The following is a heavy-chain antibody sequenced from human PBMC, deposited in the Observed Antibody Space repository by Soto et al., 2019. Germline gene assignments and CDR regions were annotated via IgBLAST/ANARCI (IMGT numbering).Heavy chain of an antibody. Sequence: GGSLRLSCAASGFTFSSYSMNWVRQAPGKGLEWVSSISSSSSYIYYADSVKGRFTISRDNAKNSLYLQMNSLRAEDTAVYYCARGIYSYGETFDYWGQGTLVTVSS. CDR3: ARGIYSYGETFDY. CDR2: ISSSSSYI. V-gene: IGHV3-21*01. J-gene: IGHJ4*02. D-gene: IGHD5-18*01. CDR1: GFTFSSYS.